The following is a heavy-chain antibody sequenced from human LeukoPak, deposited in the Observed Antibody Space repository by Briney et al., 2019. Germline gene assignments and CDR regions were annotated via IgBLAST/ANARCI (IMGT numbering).Heavy chain of an antibody. V-gene: IGHV3-11*01. D-gene: IGHD3-22*01. CDR3: ARAKYYYDSSGFGNDAFDI. CDR1: GFTFSDYY. CDR2: ISSSGSTI. J-gene: IGHJ3*02. Sequence: PGGSLRLSCAASGFTFSDYYMSWIRQAPGKGLEWVSYISSSGSTIYYTDSVKGRFTISRDNAKNSLYLQMNSLRAEDTAVYYCARAKYYYDSSGFGNDAFDIWGQGTMVTVSS.